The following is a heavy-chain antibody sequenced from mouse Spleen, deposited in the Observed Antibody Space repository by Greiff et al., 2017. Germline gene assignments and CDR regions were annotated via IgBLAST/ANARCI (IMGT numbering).Heavy chain of an antibody. V-gene: IGHV14-4*02. Sequence: EVQLQQSGAELVRSGASVKLSCTASGFNIKDYYMHWVKQRPEQGLEWIGWIDPENGDTEYAPKFQGKATMTADTSSNTAYLQLSSLTSEDTAVYYCNASPRYYGSSSWFAYWGQGTLVTVSA. J-gene: IGHJ3*01. CDR1: GFNIKDYY. CDR2: IDPENGDT. D-gene: IGHD1-1*01. CDR3: NASPRYYGSSSWFAY.